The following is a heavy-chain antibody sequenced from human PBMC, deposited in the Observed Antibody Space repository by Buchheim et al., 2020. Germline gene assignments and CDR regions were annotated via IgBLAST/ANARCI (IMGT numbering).Heavy chain of an antibody. CDR3: ARGSAADWQRWIQLRSSMYYFDY. D-gene: IGHD5-18*01. V-gene: IGHV4-30-4*01. CDR1: GGSISSGDYY. Sequence: QVQLQESGPGLVKPSQTLSLTCTVSGGSISSGDYYWSWIRQPPGKGLEWIGYIYYSGSTYYNPSLKSRVTISVDTSKNQFSLKLSSVTAADTAVYYCARGSAADWQRWIQLRSSMYYFDYWGQGTL. CDR2: IYYSGST. J-gene: IGHJ4*02.